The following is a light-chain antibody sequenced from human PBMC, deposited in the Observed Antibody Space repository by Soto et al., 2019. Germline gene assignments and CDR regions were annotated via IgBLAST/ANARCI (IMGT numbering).Light chain of an antibody. CDR1: SSNIGNNF. CDR3: ELWDSSLSAVL. V-gene: IGLV1-51*01. J-gene: IGLJ2*01. Sequence: QSVLTQPPSVSAAPGQKVTISCSGNSSNIGNNFVSWYLQPPGTAPKVLIYDDHKRPSGIPDRFSGFKSGTSATLGITGLQTGDEADYYCELWDSSLSAVLFGGGTQLTVL. CDR2: DDH.